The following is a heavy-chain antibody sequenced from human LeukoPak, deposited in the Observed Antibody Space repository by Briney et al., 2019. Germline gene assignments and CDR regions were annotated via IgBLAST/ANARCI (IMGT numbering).Heavy chain of an antibody. Sequence: ASVKVSCKASGYTFTGYYMHWVRQAPGQGLEWMGWINPNSGGTNYAQKFQGRVTMTRDTSISTAYMELSRLRSDDTAVYYCARVEQQLVRYFDYWGQGTLVTVSS. CDR1: GYTFTGYY. V-gene: IGHV1-2*02. CDR2: INPNSGGT. D-gene: IGHD6-13*01. J-gene: IGHJ4*02. CDR3: ARVEQQLVRYFDY.